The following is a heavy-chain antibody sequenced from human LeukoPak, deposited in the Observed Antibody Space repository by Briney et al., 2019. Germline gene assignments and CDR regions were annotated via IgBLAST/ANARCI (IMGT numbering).Heavy chain of an antibody. J-gene: IGHJ5*02. D-gene: IGHD3-10*01. CDR2: ISAYNGDT. CDR1: GYTFTSYG. CDR3: ARDLAVAYGRDPRNNWFDP. V-gene: IGHV1-18*01. Sequence: GASVKVSCKASGYTFTSYGISWVRQAPGQGLEWMGWISAYNGDTNYAQKLQGRVTITTDESTSTAYMELSSLRSEDTAVYYCARDLAVAYGRDPRNNWFDPWGQGTLVTVSS.